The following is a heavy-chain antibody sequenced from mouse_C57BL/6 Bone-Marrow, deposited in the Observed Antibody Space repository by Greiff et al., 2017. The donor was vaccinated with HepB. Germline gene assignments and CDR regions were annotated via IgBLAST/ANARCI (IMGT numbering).Heavy chain of an antibody. CDR2: ISSGSSTI. CDR3: ARDGEMDY. V-gene: IGHV5-17*01. D-gene: IGHD2-3*01. CDR1: GFTFSDYG. J-gene: IGHJ4*01. Sequence: DVKLVESGGGLVKPGGSLKLSCAASGFTFSDYGMHWVRQAPEKGLEWVAYISSGSSTISYADTVKGRFTISRDNAKNTLFLKMTSLRSEDTAMYYCARDGEMDYWGQGTSVTVSS.